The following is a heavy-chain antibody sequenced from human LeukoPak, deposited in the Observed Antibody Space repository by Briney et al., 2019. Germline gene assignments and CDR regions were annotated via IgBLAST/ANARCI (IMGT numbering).Heavy chain of an antibody. Sequence: ASVKVSCKASGYTFTSYGISWVRQAPGQGLEWMGWISAYNGNTNYAQKLQGRVTMTTDTSTSTAYMELRSLRSDDTAVYYCARDMPIAAAGTPDYWGQGTLVTVSS. J-gene: IGHJ4*02. D-gene: IGHD6-13*01. CDR2: ISAYNGNT. V-gene: IGHV1-18*01. CDR1: GYTFTSYG. CDR3: ARDMPIAAAGTPDY.